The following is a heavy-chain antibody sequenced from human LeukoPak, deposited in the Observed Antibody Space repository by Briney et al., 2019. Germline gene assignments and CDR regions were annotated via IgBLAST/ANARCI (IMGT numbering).Heavy chain of an antibody. CDR2: ISSNGGST. J-gene: IGHJ4*02. Sequence: GGSLRLSCAASGFTFSSYAMHWVRQAPGKGLEYVSAISSNGGSTYYANSVKGRFTISRDNSKNTLYLQMGSLRAEDMAVYYCARGFIAAAVTGTFYWGQGTLVTVSS. V-gene: IGHV3-64*01. D-gene: IGHD6-13*01. CDR1: GFTFSSYA. CDR3: ARGFIAAAVTGTFY.